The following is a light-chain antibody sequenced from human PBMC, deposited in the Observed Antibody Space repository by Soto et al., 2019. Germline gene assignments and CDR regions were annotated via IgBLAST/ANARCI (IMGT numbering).Light chain of an antibody. Sequence: IVLTQSPGTLSVSPGERATLSCRASPTISSTFLAWYQQKPGQAPRLLIYGASSRATGIPDRFSGSGSGTDFTLTISRLEPEDFAVYSCQQYAGSPRTFGQGTKVDI. CDR2: GAS. V-gene: IGKV3-20*01. J-gene: IGKJ1*01. CDR1: PTISSTF. CDR3: QQYAGSPRT.